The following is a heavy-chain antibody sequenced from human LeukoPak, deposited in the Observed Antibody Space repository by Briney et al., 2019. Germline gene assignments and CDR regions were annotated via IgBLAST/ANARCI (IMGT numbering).Heavy chain of an antibody. CDR1: GFTFSSYA. CDR2: ISGRSGTI. V-gene: IGHV3-48*01. CDR3: ARDLLSGYYQPFGY. D-gene: IGHD3-3*01. J-gene: IGHJ4*02. Sequence: GGSLRLSCAASGFTFSSYAMNWVRQAPGKGLEWVSYISGRSGTIYYADSVKGRFTISRDNVKNSLYLQMNSLRAEDTAVYYCARDLLSGYYQPFGYWGQGTLVTVSS.